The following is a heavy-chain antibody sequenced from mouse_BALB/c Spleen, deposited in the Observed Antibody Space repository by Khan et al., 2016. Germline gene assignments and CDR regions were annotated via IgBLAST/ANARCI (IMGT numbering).Heavy chain of an antibody. CDR1: GFNIKDYY. CDR3: NAGWRVRDYYAMDY. Sequence: VQLQQSGAELVRSGASVKLSCTTSGFNIKDYYIHWVKQRPEQGLEWIGWIDPENGDTEYAPKFQGKATMTADTSSNTAYLQLSSLTSKDTAVYYCNAGWRVRDYYAMDYWGQGTSVTVSS. V-gene: IGHV14-4*02. J-gene: IGHJ4*01. CDR2: IDPENGDT. D-gene: IGHD2-14*01.